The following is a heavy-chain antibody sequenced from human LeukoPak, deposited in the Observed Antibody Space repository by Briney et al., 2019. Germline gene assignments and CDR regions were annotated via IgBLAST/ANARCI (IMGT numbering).Heavy chain of an antibody. CDR2: ISSSSSYI. J-gene: IGHJ4*02. D-gene: IGHD3-22*01. V-gene: IGHV3-21*01. CDR1: GFTFSSYS. Sequence: PGGSLRLSCAASGFTFSSYSMNWVRQAPGKGLEWVSSISSSSSYIYYADSVKGRFTISRDNAKNSLYLQMNSLRAEDTAVYYCARDIGDYYDSSGYSYFDYWGQGTLVTVSS. CDR3: ARDIGDYYDSSGYSYFDY.